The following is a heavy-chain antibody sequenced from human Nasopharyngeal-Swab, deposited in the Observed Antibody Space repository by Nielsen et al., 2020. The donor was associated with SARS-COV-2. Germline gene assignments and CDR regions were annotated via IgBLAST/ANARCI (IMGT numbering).Heavy chain of an antibody. V-gene: IGHV3-11*04. Sequence: GESLKISCAASGFTFSSYAMSWIRQAPGKGLEWVSYISSSGSTIYYADSVKGRFTISRDNAKNSLYLQMNSLRAEDTAVYYCARDTVLRYFDWLSGDYSMDVWGQGTTVTVSS. CDR1: GFTFSSYA. CDR2: ISSSGSTI. J-gene: IGHJ6*02. CDR3: ARDTVLRYFDWLSGDYSMDV. D-gene: IGHD3-9*01.